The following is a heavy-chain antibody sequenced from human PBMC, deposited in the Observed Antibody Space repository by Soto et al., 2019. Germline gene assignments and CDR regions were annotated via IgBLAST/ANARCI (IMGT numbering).Heavy chain of an antibody. Sequence: EVQLVESGGGLVQPGRSLRLSCVVSGLNFDDYAMHWVRQLPGKGLEWVAGLSWSGGTIDYADSVKGRFTISRDNAKNSLYLEMDSLRAEDTAMYYCAKDHLETTVTTPSYWGQGTLVTVSS. V-gene: IGHV3-9*01. CDR1: GLNFDDYA. D-gene: IGHD4-17*01. J-gene: IGHJ4*02. CDR3: AKDHLETTVTTPSY. CDR2: LSWSGGTI.